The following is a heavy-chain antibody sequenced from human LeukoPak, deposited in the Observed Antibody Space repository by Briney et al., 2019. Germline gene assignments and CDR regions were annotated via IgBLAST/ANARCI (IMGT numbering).Heavy chain of an antibody. D-gene: IGHD4-17*01. J-gene: IGHJ4*02. CDR1: GFTFSSYE. Sequence: PGGSLRLSCAASGFTFSSYEMNWVRQAPGKGLEWVSYISSSGSTIYYADSVKGRFTISRDNAKNSLYLQMNSLRPEDTAVYYCARDHGDYPPHWGQGTLVTISS. V-gene: IGHV3-48*03. CDR2: ISSSGSTI. CDR3: ARDHGDYPPH.